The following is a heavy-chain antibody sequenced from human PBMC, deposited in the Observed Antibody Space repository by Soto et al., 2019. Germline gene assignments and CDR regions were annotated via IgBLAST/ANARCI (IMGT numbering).Heavy chain of an antibody. CDR3: ATRSDILTGYYGPFDY. D-gene: IGHD3-9*01. CDR1: GGTFSSYA. V-gene: IGHV1-69*13. CDR2: IIPIFGTA. Sequence: GASVKVSCKASGGTFSSYAISWVRQAPGQGLEWMGGIIPIFGTANYAQKFQGRVTITADESTSTAYMELSSLRSEDTAVYYCATRSDILTGYYGPFDYWGQGTLVTVSS. J-gene: IGHJ4*02.